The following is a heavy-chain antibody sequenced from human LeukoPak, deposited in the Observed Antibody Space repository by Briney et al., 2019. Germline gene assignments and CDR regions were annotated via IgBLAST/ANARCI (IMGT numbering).Heavy chain of an antibody. CDR3: ARDVLPRGFDP. J-gene: IGHJ5*02. CDR2: IIPTFGIA. V-gene: IGHV1-69*04. D-gene: IGHD3-10*01. Sequence: GSSVKVSCKASGGTFSSYAISWVRQAPGQGLEWMGRIIPTFGIADYAQKFQGRVTITADKSTSTAYMELSSLRSEDTAVYYCARDVLPRGFDPWGQGTLVTVSS. CDR1: GGTFSSYA.